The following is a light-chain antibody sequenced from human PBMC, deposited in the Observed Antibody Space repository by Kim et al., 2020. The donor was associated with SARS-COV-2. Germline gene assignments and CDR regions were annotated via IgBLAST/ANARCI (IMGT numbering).Light chain of an antibody. CDR3: AVWDDSLHGVV. CDR2: NNY. J-gene: IGLJ2*01. CDR1: TSNVGTNS. V-gene: IGLV1-44*01. Sequence: QSVLTQPPSVSGTPGQRVTISCSGSTSNVGTNSVNWYQQVPGTAPKLLIFNNYERPSGVPDRFYGSRSGTSASLAISGLQSDDEADYYCAVWDDSLHGVVLGGGTQLTVL.